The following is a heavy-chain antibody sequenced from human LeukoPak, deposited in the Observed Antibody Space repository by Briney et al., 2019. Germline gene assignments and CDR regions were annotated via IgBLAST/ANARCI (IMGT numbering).Heavy chain of an antibody. J-gene: IGHJ5*02. CDR2: IYYSGST. D-gene: IGHD3-10*01. Sequence: SETLSLTCTVSGGSISSYYWSWIRQPPGKGLEWIGYIYYSGSTNYNPSLKSRVTISVDTSKNQFSLELSSVTAADTAVYYCARGVYGSGPGDWFDPWGQGTLVTVSS. CDR1: GGSISSYY. CDR3: ARGVYGSGPGDWFDP. V-gene: IGHV4-59*08.